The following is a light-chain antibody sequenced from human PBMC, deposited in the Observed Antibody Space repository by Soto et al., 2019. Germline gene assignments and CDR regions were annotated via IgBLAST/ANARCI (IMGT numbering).Light chain of an antibody. CDR3: QQYHNWPPQYT. CDR1: QSVASN. CDR2: GAS. Sequence: EIVMTQSPASLSVSPGDGATLSCRASQSVASNVVWYQQKPRQGPRLLIHGASTRAVGVPARFSGSGSGTDFTLTISSLQSEDFAVYYCQQYHNWPPQYTFGQGTKLQIK. V-gene: IGKV3-15*01. J-gene: IGKJ2*01.